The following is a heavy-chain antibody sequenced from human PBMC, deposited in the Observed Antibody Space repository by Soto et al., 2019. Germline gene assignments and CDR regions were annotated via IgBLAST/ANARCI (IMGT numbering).Heavy chain of an antibody. Sequence: GSLRLSCAASGFTFSSYAMSWVRQAPGKGLEWVSTISGSGGGAYYADSMKGRFTISRDNSKNTLYLQMYSLRVEDTAVYYCARESDHWGQGTLVTVSS. V-gene: IGHV3-23*01. CDR2: ISGSGGGA. CDR1: GFTFSSYA. J-gene: IGHJ4*02. CDR3: ARESDH.